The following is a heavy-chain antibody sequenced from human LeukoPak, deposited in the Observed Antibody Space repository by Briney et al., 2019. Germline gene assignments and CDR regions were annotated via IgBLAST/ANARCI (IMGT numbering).Heavy chain of an antibody. CDR1: GGSISSYN. CDR3: AKPLTFGTRPSYFDY. Sequence: SETLSLTCTVSGGSISSYNWNWIRQPPGKGLEWIGYIYYSGSTNYNPSLKSRVTISVDTSRNQFSLRLSSVTAADTAVYYCAKPLTFGTRPSYFDYWGQGTLVTVSS. CDR2: IYYSGST. J-gene: IGHJ4*02. D-gene: IGHD3-16*01. V-gene: IGHV4-59*01.